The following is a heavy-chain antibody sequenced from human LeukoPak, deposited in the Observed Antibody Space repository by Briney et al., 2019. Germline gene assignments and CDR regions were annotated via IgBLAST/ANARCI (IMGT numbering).Heavy chain of an antibody. Sequence: GASVKVSCKASGYTFTTYYIHWVRQAPGQGLEWVGIINPSGGDTSYGQKFQGRVTMTRDTSTSTVYMELSSLRSEDTAVYYCATAPDSGSYWGQGTLVTVSS. D-gene: IGHD1-26*01. CDR3: ATAPDSGSY. J-gene: IGHJ4*02. V-gene: IGHV1-46*01. CDR1: GYTFTTYY. CDR2: INPSGGDT.